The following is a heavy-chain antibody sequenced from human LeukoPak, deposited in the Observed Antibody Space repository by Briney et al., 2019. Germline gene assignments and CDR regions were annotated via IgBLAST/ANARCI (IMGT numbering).Heavy chain of an antibody. Sequence: PSETLSLTCTVSGGSISSYYWSWIRQPPGKGPEWIGYIYYSGSTNYNPSLKSRVTISVDTSKNQFSLKLSSVTAADTAVYYCATHVEYSSSFDYWGQGTLVTVSS. CDR1: GGSISSYY. V-gene: IGHV4-59*08. J-gene: IGHJ4*02. D-gene: IGHD6-6*01. CDR2: IYYSGST. CDR3: ATHVEYSSSFDY.